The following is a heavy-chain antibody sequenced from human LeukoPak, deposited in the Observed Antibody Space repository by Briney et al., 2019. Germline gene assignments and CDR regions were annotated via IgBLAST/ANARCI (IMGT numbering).Heavy chain of an antibody. Sequence: EASVKVSCKASGYTFTSYGISWVRQAPGQGLEWMGWISAYNGNTNYAQKLQGRVTMTTDTSTSTAYMELRSLRSDDTAVYYCAREYYYDSSPWEYYYYMDVWGKGTTVTVSS. J-gene: IGHJ6*03. CDR1: GYTFTSYG. CDR2: ISAYNGNT. D-gene: IGHD3-22*01. CDR3: AREYYYDSSPWEYYYYMDV. V-gene: IGHV1-18*01.